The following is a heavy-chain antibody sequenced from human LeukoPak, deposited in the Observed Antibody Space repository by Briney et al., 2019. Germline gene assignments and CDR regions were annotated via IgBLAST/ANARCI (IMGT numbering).Heavy chain of an antibody. Sequence: GGSLRLSCAASGFTLSSYSMTWVRQPPGKGLEWVASVTASGGNSFYADSVTGRLTVSRDNSKNMLCLHMNSLRAEDTAVYYCAGGGWVKLDYWGQGTLVTVSS. V-gene: IGHV3-23*01. J-gene: IGHJ4*02. CDR1: GFTLSSYS. D-gene: IGHD3-16*01. CDR3: AGGGWVKLDY. CDR2: VTASGGNS.